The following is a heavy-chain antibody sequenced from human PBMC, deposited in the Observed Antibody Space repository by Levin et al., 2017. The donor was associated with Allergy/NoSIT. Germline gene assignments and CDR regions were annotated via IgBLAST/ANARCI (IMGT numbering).Heavy chain of an antibody. D-gene: IGHD2-15*01. Sequence: SETLSLTCSVSGGSIGSYYWSWIRQSPGKGLEWIGYIYGGSTVYNPSVKSRVTISSDRSKNHVSLKLSSVTAADTAVYCCARQSGGYGMGVWGQGTAVNVSS. CDR3: ARQSGGYGMGV. J-gene: IGHJ6*02. V-gene: IGHV4-59*01. CDR2: IYGGST. CDR1: GGSIGSYY.